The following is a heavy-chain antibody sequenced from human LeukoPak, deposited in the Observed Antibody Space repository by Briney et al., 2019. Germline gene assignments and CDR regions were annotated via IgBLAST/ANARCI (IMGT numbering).Heavy chain of an antibody. CDR1: GFTFTTYW. J-gene: IGHJ3*02. CDR3: ARGFDAYYGFDI. V-gene: IGHV3-7*05. D-gene: IGHD2/OR15-2a*01. CDR2: INQDGIEK. Sequence: GGSLRLSCAASGFTFTTYWMSWVRQAPGKGLEWVANINQDGIEKYYVASVKGRFTISRDNAKKSMYVQMNSLRAEDTAVYYCARGFDAYYGFDIWGQGTMITVSS.